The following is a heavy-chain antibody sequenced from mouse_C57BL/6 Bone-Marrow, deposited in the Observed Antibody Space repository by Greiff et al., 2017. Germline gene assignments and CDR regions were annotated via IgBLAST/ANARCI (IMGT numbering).Heavy chain of an antibody. Sequence: EVKLMESEGGLVQPGSSMKLSCTASGFTFSDYYMAWVRQVPEKGLEWVANINYDGSSTYYLDSLKSRFIISRDNAKNILYLQMSSLKSEDTATYYCARDDYYGSRGYWYFDVWGTGTTVTVSS. J-gene: IGHJ1*03. CDR2: INYDGSST. CDR3: ARDDYYGSRGYWYFDV. D-gene: IGHD1-1*01. CDR1: GFTFSDYY. V-gene: IGHV5-16*01.